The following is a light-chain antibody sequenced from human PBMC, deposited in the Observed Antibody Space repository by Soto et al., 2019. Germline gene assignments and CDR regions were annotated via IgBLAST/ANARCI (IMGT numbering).Light chain of an antibody. Sequence: EIMMTQSPVTLSVSPGERATLSCRASQSVNSNLAWYQQKPGQAPRLLIYGASTRATGIPASFIGNGSGTDFTLTISRLEPEDFAVYYCQQYGSSGTFGQGTKVDIK. CDR3: QQYGSSGT. J-gene: IGKJ1*01. V-gene: IGKV3-20*01. CDR1: QSVNSN. CDR2: GAS.